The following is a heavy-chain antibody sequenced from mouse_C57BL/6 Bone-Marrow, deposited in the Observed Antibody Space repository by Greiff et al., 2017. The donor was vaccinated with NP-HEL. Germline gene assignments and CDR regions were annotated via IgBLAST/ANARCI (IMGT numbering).Heavy chain of an antibody. J-gene: IGHJ3*01. CDR2: ISDGGSYT. CDR1: GFTFSSYA. V-gene: IGHV5-4*01. Sequence: EVQLVESGGGLVKPGGSLKLSCAASGFTFSSYAMSWVRQTPEKRLEWVATISDGGSYTYYPDNVKGRFTISRDNAKNNLYLQMSHLKSEDTAMYYCAREREWLLVFAYWGQGTLVTVSA. CDR3: AREREWLLVFAY. D-gene: IGHD2-3*01.